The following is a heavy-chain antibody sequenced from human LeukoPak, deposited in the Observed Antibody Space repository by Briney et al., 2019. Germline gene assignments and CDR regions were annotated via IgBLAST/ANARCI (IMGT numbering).Heavy chain of an antibody. CDR1: GGSMSPYY. Sequence: SETLSLTCSVSGGSMSPYYWSWIRQPPGKGLEWIGNVFHSGTTKYNPSLESRVTISLDTSKSQFSLNLSSMATADTAIYYCARDQRMAGSPDAFDIWGQGTLVTVSS. V-gene: IGHV4-59*01. CDR3: ARDQRMAGSPDAFDI. CDR2: VFHSGTT. J-gene: IGHJ3*02. D-gene: IGHD6-19*01.